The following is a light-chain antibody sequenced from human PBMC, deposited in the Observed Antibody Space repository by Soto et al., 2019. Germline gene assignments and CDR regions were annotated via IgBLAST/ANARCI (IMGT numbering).Light chain of an antibody. Sequence: QSVLTQPPSVSGAPGQRVTISCTGTSSNIGAGYDVHWYQHLPGTAPKLIIYEARNRPSGVPDRFSGSKSGNTASLTISGLQAADEADYYCSLYTSENTYVLGTGTKVTVL. CDR3: SLYTSENTYV. J-gene: IGLJ1*01. CDR2: EAR. CDR1: SSNIGAGYD. V-gene: IGLV1-40*01.